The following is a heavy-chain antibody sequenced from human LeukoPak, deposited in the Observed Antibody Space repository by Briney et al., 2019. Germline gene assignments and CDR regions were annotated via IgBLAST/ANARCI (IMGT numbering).Heavy chain of an antibody. D-gene: IGHD1-7*01. V-gene: IGHV5-51*01. Sequence: GASLQISCKGSGYRFTSYWIGWVRQLPGKGLEWMGVIYGADYTTIYSPPFHGQITISADKSISTAYLQWTSLKASDTAMYYWARRPAGTRTFDYWGQGALVTVSS. CDR2: IYGADYTT. CDR3: ARRPAGTRTFDY. J-gene: IGHJ4*02. CDR1: GYRFTSYW.